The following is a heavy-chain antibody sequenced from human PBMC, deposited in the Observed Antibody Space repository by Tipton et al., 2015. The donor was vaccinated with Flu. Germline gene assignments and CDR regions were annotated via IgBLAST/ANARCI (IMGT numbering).Heavy chain of an antibody. D-gene: IGHD6-19*01. CDR1: GFTFSSYW. Sequence: SLRLSCAASGFTFSSYWMSWVRQAPGKGLEWVANIKQDGSEKYYVDSVKGRFTISRDNAKNSVHLQMNSLRAEDTAVYFCAKSIAMAGSFWGQGTLVTVSS. J-gene: IGHJ4*02. CDR3: AKSIAMAGSF. CDR2: IKQDGSEK. V-gene: IGHV3-7*03.